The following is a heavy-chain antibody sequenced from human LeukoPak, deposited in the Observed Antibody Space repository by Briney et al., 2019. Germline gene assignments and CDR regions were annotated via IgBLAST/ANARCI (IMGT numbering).Heavy chain of an antibody. V-gene: IGHV3-21*01. CDR2: IGSRGSSI. CDR3: ARVGGCSGGSCYATQGDAFDI. D-gene: IGHD2-15*01. Sequence: GGSLRLSCAASGVTFSTYTMNWVRQAPGKGLEWVSCIGSRGSSIYYADSVKGRFTISRDNAKNSLYLQMNSLRAEDTAVYYCARVGGCSGGSCYATQGDAFDIWGQGTMVTVSS. J-gene: IGHJ3*02. CDR1: GVTFSTYT.